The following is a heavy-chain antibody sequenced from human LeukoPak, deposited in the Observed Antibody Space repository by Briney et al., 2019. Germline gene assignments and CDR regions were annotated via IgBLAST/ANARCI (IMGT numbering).Heavy chain of an antibody. CDR2: IKSKTDGGTT. CDR3: TTGGYFLDD. CDR1: GFTFNNAW. D-gene: IGHD3-22*01. J-gene: IGHJ4*02. Sequence: GGSLRLSCAASGFTFNNAWVNWVRQTPGKGLEWVGHIKSKTDGGTTDYAAPVKGRFTISRDDSKNTLYLQMNSLKIEDTAVYYCTTGGYFLDDRGQGTLVSVPS. V-gene: IGHV3-15*01.